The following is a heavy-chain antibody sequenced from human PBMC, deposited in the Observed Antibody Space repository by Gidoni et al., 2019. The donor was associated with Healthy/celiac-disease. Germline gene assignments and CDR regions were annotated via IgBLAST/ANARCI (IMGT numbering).Heavy chain of an antibody. V-gene: IGHV3-30*18. CDR1: GFTFNDHG. J-gene: IGHJ4*02. CDR2: ISYDGNNK. D-gene: IGHD6-6*01. CDR3: AKDQGSSSFDY. Sequence: QVQLVGSWGGVVQPGRCLRLSCSASGFTFNDHGMHWVRQAPGKGLEWVAVISYDGNNKYYADSVKCRFTISRDNLKNTLYLQMNSLRAEDTAVYYCAKDQGSSSFDYWGQGTLVTVSS.